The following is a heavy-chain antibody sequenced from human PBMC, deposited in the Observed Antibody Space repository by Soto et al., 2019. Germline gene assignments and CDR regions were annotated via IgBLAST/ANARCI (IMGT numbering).Heavy chain of an antibody. J-gene: IGHJ3*02. CDR2: ISAYNGNT. V-gene: IGHV1-18*04. CDR3: ARDGSYSGSYWGAFDI. CDR1: GYTFTSYG. D-gene: IGHD1-26*01. Sequence: CXSVKVPCHASGYTFTSYGISWVRQAPVQGLEWMGWISAYNGNTNYAQKLQGRVTMTTDTSTSTAYMELRSLRSDDTAVYYCARDGSYSGSYWGAFDIWGQGTMVTVSS.